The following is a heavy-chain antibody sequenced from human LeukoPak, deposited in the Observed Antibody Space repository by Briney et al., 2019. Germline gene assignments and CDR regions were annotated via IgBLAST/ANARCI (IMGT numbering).Heavy chain of an antibody. V-gene: IGHV4-30-4*08. CDR3: AREDVLTTVTPRSVAFDI. CDR1: GGSISSGDYY. J-gene: IGHJ3*02. D-gene: IGHD4-11*01. Sequence: SQTLYLTCTVSGGSISSGDYYWSWIRQPPGKGLEGFGNSYYRGCTYYNPTLKSRVTISVDTSKNQFSLKLSSVTAADTAVYYCAREDVLTTVTPRSVAFDIWGQGTMVTVSS. CDR2: SYYRGCT.